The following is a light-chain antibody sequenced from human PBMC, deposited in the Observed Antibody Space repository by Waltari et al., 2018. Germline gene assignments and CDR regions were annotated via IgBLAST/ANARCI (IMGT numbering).Light chain of an antibody. CDR2: EGN. CDR3: CSYAGSNTFVV. Sequence: QSALPQPASVSGSPGQSITISCTGTTSDFGSYNLSPCYQQHPGKAPKLMIYEGNKRPSGVSNRFSGSKSGNTASLTISGLQGEDEADYHCCSYAGSNTFVVFGGGTKLTVL. CDR1: TSDFGSYNL. V-gene: IGLV2-23*03. J-gene: IGLJ3*02.